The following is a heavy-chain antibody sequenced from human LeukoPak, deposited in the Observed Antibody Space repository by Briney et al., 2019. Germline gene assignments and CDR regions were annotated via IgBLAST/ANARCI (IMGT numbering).Heavy chain of an antibody. CDR1: GYSFTGYY. V-gene: IGHV1-2*02. Sequence: ASVKVSCKASGYSFTGYYIHWVRQAPGQGLEWMGWINPYSGAINYAQKFQGRVTLTRDTSISTAYMELSRLTSGDTAVYYCARDPKSQLLLDYWGQGTLVTVSS. CDR2: INPYSGAI. D-gene: IGHD2-2*01. J-gene: IGHJ4*02. CDR3: ARDPKSQLLLDY.